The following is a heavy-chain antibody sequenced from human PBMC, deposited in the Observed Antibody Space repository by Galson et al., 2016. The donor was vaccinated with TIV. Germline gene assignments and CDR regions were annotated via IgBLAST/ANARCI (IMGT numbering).Heavy chain of an antibody. V-gene: IGHV6-1*01. CDR2: TYYRPKWYN. CDR3: ARDRTLPGYYYNGMDV. Sequence: CAISGDSVSSNSAWNWIRQSPSRGLEWLGRTYYRPKWYNDYALSVKSRITINPDTSKNQFSLQLNSMTSEDTAVYYCARDRTLPGYYYNGMDVWGQGTTVTVSS. CDR1: GDSVSSNSA. D-gene: IGHD1/OR15-1a*01. J-gene: IGHJ6*02.